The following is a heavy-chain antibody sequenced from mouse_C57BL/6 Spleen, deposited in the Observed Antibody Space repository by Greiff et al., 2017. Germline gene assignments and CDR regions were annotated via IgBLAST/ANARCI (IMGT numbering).Heavy chain of an antibody. D-gene: IGHD3-3*01. CDR3: ARSEGKGAMDY. CDR1: GYTFTSYW. CDR2: IDPSDSYT. V-gene: IGHV1-59*01. Sequence: QVQLQQPGAELVRPGTSVKLSCKASGYTFTSYWMHWVKQRPGQGLEWIGVIDPSDSYTNYNQKFKGKATLTVDTSSSTAYMQLSSLTSEDSAVYYCARSEGKGAMDYWGKGTSVTVSS. J-gene: IGHJ4*01.